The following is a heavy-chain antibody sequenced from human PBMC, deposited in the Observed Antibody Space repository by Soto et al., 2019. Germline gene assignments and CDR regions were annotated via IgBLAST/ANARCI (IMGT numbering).Heavy chain of an antibody. Sequence: SETLSLTCTVSGGSISSYYWSWIRQPPGKGLEWIGYIYHSGSTNYNPSLKSRVTISVDTSKNQFSLKLSSVTAADTAVYYCARRYGWAFDIWGQGTMDTVSS. CDR1: GGSISSYY. D-gene: IGHD3-16*01. V-gene: IGHV4-59*08. J-gene: IGHJ3*02. CDR3: ARRYGWAFDI. CDR2: IYHSGST.